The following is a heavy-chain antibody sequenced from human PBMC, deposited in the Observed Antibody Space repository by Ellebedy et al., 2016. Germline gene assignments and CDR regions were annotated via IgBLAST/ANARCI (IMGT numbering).Heavy chain of an antibody. Sequence: GGSLRLSXAASGVTFSSYAMNWVRQAPGKGREWVAVISYDGRVKYDADSVKGRFTISRDNSKNTLYLQMNSLRAEDTAVYYCARSGVSTTGDRKVIDYWGQGTLVTVSS. CDR2: ISYDGRVK. D-gene: IGHD1-1*01. V-gene: IGHV3-30-3*01. CDR3: ARSGVSTTGDRKVIDY. CDR1: GVTFSSYA. J-gene: IGHJ4*02.